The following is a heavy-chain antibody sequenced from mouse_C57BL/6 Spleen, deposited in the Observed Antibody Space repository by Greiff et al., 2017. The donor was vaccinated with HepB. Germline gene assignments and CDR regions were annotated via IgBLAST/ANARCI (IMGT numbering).Heavy chain of an antibody. CDR2: IDPSDSYT. CDR1: GYTFTSYW. J-gene: IGHJ4*01. D-gene: IGHD2-1*01. CDR3: ARGGNYFPMDY. Sequence: VQLQQPGAELVKPGASVKLSCKASGYTFTSYWMQWVKQRPGQGLEWIGEIDPSDSYTNYNQKFKGKATLTVDTSSSTAYMQLSSLTSEDSAVYYCARGGNYFPMDYWGQGTSVTVSS. V-gene: IGHV1-50*01.